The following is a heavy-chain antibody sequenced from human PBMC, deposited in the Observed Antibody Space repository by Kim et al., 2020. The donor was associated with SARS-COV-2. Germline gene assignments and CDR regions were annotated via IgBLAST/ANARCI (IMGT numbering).Heavy chain of an antibody. D-gene: IGHD1-26*01. CDR3: ASICRVGVYGMDV. J-gene: IGHJ6*02. Sequence: YNPSLMSRVTISVATSKNQFSLKLSSVTAADTAVYYCASICRVGVYGMDVWGQGTTVTVSS. V-gene: IGHV4-39*01.